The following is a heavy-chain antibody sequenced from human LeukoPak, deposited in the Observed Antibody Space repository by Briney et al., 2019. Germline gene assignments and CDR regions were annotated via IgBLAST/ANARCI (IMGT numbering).Heavy chain of an antibody. J-gene: IGHJ6*03. CDR1: GFTFSSYS. CDR2: ISSSSYI. CDR3: ASDSTEASYYYYYMDV. Sequence: GGSLRLSCAASGFTFSSYSMNWVRQAPGKGLEWVSSISSSSYIYYADSVKGRFTISRDNAKNSLYLQMNSLRAEDTAVYYCASDSTEASYYYYYMDVWGKGTTVTVSS. V-gene: IGHV3-21*01.